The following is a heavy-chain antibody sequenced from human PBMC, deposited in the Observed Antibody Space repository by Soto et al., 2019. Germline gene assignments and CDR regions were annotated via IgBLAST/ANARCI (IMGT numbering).Heavy chain of an antibody. CDR2: ISYDGSNK. Sequence: QVQLVESGGGVVQPGRSLRLSCAASGFTFSSYAMHWVRQAPGNGLEWVAVISYDGSNKYYADSVKGRFTISRDNSKNPLDLQMNSLRAEDTAVYYCARDRRGDYDWYFDLWGRGTLVTVSS. D-gene: IGHD4-17*01. CDR3: ARDRRGDYDWYFDL. V-gene: IGHV3-30-3*01. J-gene: IGHJ2*01. CDR1: GFTFSSYA.